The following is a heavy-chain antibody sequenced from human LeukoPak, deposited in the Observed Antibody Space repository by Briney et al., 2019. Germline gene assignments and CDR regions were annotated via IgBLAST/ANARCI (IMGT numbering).Heavy chain of an antibody. CDR2: IYYSGST. J-gene: IGHJ3*02. Sequence: PSETLSLTCTVSGGSISSSSYYWGWIRQPPGKGLEWIGSIYYSGSTYYNPSLKSRVTISVDTSKNQFSLKLSSVTAADTAVYYCARQLYDILTGPRRLGDAFDIWGQGTMVTVSS. V-gene: IGHV4-39*01. CDR3: ARQLYDILTGPRRLGDAFDI. D-gene: IGHD3-9*01. CDR1: GGSISSSSYY.